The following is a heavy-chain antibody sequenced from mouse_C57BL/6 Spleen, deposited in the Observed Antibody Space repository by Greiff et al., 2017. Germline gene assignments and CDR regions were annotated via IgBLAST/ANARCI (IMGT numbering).Heavy chain of an antibody. D-gene: IGHD1-1*01. V-gene: IGHV1-82*01. CDR1: GYAFSSSW. CDR2: IYPGDGDT. CDR3: ARYYYGSSHWYFDV. J-gene: IGHJ1*03. Sequence: QVQLKQSGPELVKPGASVKISCKASGYAFSSSWMNWVKQRPGKGLEWIGRIYPGDGDTNYNGKFKGKATLTAGKSSSTAYMQLSSLTSEDSAVYFCARYYYGSSHWYFDVWGTGTTVTVSS.